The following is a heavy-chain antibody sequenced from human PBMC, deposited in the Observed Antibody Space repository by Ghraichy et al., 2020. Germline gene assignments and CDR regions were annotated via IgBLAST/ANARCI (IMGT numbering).Heavy chain of an antibody. J-gene: IGHJ4*02. D-gene: IGHD6-19*01. CDR1: GFTFSSYV. V-gene: IGHV3-23*01. CDR2: ISGSGGST. CDR3: AKEGQVIAVATPFDY. Sequence: LSLTCAASGFTFSSYVMSWVRQAPGKGLEWVSAISGSGGSTYYADSVKGRFTISRDNSKNTLYLQMNSLRAEDTAVYYCAKEGQVIAVATPFDYWGQGTLVTVSS.